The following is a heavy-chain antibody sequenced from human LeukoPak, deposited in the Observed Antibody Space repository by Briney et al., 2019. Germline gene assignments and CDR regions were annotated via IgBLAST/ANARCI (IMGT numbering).Heavy chain of an antibody. J-gene: IGHJ4*02. CDR3: ASYSGSAYQPDY. Sequence: RPGGSLRLSCAASGFTFSSYSMNWVRQAPGKGLEWVSSISSSSSYIYYADSVKGRFTISRDNAKNSLYLQMNSLRAEDTAVYYCASYSGSAYQPDYWGQGTLVTVSS. D-gene: IGHD1-26*01. CDR1: GFTFSSYS. V-gene: IGHV3-21*01. CDR2: ISSSSSYI.